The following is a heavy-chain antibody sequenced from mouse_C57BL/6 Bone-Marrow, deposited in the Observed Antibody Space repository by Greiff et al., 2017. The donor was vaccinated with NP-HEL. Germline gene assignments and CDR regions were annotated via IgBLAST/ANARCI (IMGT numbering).Heavy chain of an antibody. CDR3: ARYYYGSSLY. Sequence: VQLQQSGPELVKPGASVKISCKASGYAFSSSWMNWVKQRPGKGLEWIGRIYPGDGDTNYNGKFKGKATLTADKSSSTAYMQLSSLTSEDSAVYFCARYYYGSSLYWGQGTTLTVSS. CDR1: GYAFSSSW. J-gene: IGHJ2*01. D-gene: IGHD1-1*01. CDR2: IYPGDGDT. V-gene: IGHV1-82*01.